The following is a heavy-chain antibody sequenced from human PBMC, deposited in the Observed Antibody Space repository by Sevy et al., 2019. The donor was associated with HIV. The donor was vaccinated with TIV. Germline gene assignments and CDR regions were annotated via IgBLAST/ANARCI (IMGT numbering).Heavy chain of an antibody. Sequence: ASVKVSCKASGYTFTGYYMHWVRQAPGQGLEWMGWINPNSGGTNYAQKFQGRVTMTRDTSISTAYMELSRPRSDDTAVYYCARDGAAGDTFDYWGQGTLVTVSS. V-gene: IGHV1-2*02. D-gene: IGHD7-27*01. CDR1: GYTFTGYY. CDR2: INPNSGGT. CDR3: ARDGAAGDTFDY. J-gene: IGHJ4*02.